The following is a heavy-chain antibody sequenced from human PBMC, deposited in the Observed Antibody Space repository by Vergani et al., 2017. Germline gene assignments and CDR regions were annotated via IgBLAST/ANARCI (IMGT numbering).Heavy chain of an antibody. D-gene: IGHD4-23*01. CDR1: GGTFSSYA. J-gene: IGHJ4*02. CDR3: ARRGINDYGGLWGFDY. CDR2: IIPIFGTA. Sequence: QVQLVQSGAEVKKPGSSVKVSCKASGGTFSSYAISWVRQAPGQGLEWMGGIIPIFGTANYAQKFQGRVTITADESTSTAYMGLSSLRSEDTAVYYCARRGINDYGGLWGFDYWGQGTLVTVSS. V-gene: IGHV1-69*01.